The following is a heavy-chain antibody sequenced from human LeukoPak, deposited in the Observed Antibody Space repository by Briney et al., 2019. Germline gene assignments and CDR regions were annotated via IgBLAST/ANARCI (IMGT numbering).Heavy chain of an antibody. V-gene: IGHV3-21*06. CDR2: ISTDSNYK. J-gene: IGHJ4*02. Sequence: GGTLRLSCAASGFTFTSYSMNWVREAPGKGREWVSYISTDSNYKYYADSVKGRFTISSDNAKHSLYLQMNSLRAEDTAVYYCARDVGDYWGQGTLVTVSS. CDR1: GFTFTSYS. CDR3: ARDVGDY. D-gene: IGHD3-16*01.